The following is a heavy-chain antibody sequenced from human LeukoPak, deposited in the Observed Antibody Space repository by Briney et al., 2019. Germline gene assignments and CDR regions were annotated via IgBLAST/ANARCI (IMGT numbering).Heavy chain of an antibody. CDR2: IYYSGST. CDR1: GGSISSYY. CDR3: ARERRDLRSFDY. J-gene: IGHJ4*02. V-gene: IGHV4-59*01. Sequence: SETLSLTCTVSGGSISSYYWSWIRQPPGKGLEWIGYIYYSGSTNYNPSLKSRVTISVDTSKNQFSLKLSSVTAADTAVYYCARERRDLRSFDYWGQGTLVTVSS.